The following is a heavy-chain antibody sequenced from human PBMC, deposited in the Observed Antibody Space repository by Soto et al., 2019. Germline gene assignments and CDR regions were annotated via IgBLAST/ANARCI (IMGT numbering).Heavy chain of an antibody. CDR3: ARAISGYVT. J-gene: IGHJ4*02. CDR1: GITYNTYA. V-gene: IGHV1-3*01. D-gene: IGHD5-12*01. Sequence: QVQLVQSGAEMKKPGASVKLSCKASGITYNTYAIHWVRQAPGQGLEWMGWINAGNGDTRYSQNFQGRVTLTRDTAASTGYMDLDSLKFEDTGVYYCARAISGYVTWGQGSLVTVSS. CDR2: INAGNGDT.